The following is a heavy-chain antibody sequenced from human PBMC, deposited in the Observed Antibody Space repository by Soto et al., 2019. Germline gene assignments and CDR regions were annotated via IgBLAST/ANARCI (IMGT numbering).Heavy chain of an antibody. Sequence: GSLRLSWAAAGFTLSDYYMSWIRQAPGKGLEWVSYISSSGSTIYYADSVKGRFTISRDNAKNSLYLQMNSLRAEDTAVYYCARQLYYDSSGYYYGQIDYWGQGTLVT. J-gene: IGHJ4*02. V-gene: IGHV3-11*01. D-gene: IGHD3-22*01. CDR2: ISSSGSTI. CDR1: GFTLSDYY. CDR3: ARQLYYDSSGYYYGQIDY.